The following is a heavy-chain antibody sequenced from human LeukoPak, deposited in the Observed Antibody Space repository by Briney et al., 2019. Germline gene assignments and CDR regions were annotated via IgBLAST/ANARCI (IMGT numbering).Heavy chain of an antibody. CDR3: ARDGGNYFDY. CDR1: GFTVSSNY. CDR2: PYSGGST. Sequence: GGSLRLSCAASGFTVSSNYLSWIRQAPGKGLEWVSVPYSGGSTYYADSVRGRFSISRDNSKNTLYLQMNSLRAEDTAVYYCARDGGNYFDYWGQGTLVTVSS. D-gene: IGHD2-15*01. V-gene: IGHV3-66*01. J-gene: IGHJ4*02.